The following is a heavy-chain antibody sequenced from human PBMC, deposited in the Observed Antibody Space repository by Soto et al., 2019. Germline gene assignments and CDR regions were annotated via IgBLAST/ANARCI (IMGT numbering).Heavy chain of an antibody. CDR1: GFTFSSYS. Sequence: GGSLRLSCAASGFTFSSYSMNWVRQAPGKGLEWVSSISSSSSYIYYADSVKGRFTISRDNAKNSLYLQMNSLRAEDTAVYYCARVYDFWSGYRLGLDVWGKGTTVTVSS. J-gene: IGHJ6*04. CDR3: ARVYDFWSGYRLGLDV. V-gene: IGHV3-21*01. D-gene: IGHD3-3*01. CDR2: ISSSSSYI.